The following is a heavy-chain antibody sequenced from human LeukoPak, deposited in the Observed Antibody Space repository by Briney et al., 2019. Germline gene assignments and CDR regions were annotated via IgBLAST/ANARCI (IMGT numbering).Heavy chain of an antibody. Sequence: GASVKVSCKASGYTFTGYYMHWVRQAPGQGLEWMGWINPNSGGTNYAQKFQGRVTMTRDTSISTAYMELSRLRSDDTAVYYCARDGAYCGGDCYYYWGQGTLVTVSS. J-gene: IGHJ4*02. V-gene: IGHV1-2*02. CDR1: GYTFTGYY. CDR2: INPNSGGT. CDR3: ARDGAYCGGDCYYY. D-gene: IGHD2-21*02.